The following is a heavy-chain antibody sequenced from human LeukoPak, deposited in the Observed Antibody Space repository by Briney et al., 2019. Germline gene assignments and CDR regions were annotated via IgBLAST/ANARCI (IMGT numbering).Heavy chain of an antibody. CDR3: ARGDYYDSSGYLDYRNNWFDP. D-gene: IGHD3-22*01. CDR2: INPNSAVT. J-gene: IGHJ5*02. Sequence: ASMKVSCKASGYSFTGFYMHWVRQAPGQGLEWMGWINPNSAVTNYAQKFQGRVTMTRDTSISTVYMELSRLRSDDTAVYYCARGDYYDSSGYLDYRNNWFDPWGQGTLVTVSS. CDR1: GYSFTGFY. V-gene: IGHV1-2*02.